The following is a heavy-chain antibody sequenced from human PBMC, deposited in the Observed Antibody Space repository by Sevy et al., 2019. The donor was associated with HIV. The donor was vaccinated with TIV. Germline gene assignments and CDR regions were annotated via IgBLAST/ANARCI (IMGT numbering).Heavy chain of an antibody. CDR1: GFTFSSYS. CDR2: ISSSSSTI. V-gene: IGHV3-48*02. CDR3: ARDYYDSSGLRSGAFDI. Sequence: GGSLRLSCAASGFTFSSYSMNWVRQAPGKGLEWVSYISSSSSTIYYADSVKGRFTISRDNAKNSLYLQMNSLRDEDTAVYYCARDYYDSSGLRSGAFDIWGQGTMVTVSS. D-gene: IGHD3-22*01. J-gene: IGHJ3*02.